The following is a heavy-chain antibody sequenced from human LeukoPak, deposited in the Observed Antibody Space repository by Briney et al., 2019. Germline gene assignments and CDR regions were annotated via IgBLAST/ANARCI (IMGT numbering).Heavy chain of an antibody. CDR1: GGSISSSSYY. J-gene: IGHJ6*02. Sequence: SETRSLTCTVSGGSISSSSYYWGWIRQPPGKGLEWIGIIYYSGSTYYNPSLKSRVTISVDTSKNQFSLKLSSVTAADTAVYYCARELVGYGMDVWGQGTTVTVSS. D-gene: IGHD1-26*01. V-gene: IGHV4-39*07. CDR2: IYYSGST. CDR3: ARELVGYGMDV.